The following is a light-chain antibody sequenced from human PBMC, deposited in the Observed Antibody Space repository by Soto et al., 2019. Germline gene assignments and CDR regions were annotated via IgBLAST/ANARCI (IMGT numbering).Light chain of an antibody. Sequence: DIQMTQSPSTLSASVVYRFIITFRASQTISTWVAWYQHKTGKAPTLLIYDASSLESGVPSRFSGGGSGTEFTLTISSLQPDDFATYYCQNYNSYSEAFGQGTKGDNK. CDR3: QNYNSYSEA. CDR2: DAS. J-gene: IGKJ1*01. CDR1: QTISTW. V-gene: IGKV1-5*01.